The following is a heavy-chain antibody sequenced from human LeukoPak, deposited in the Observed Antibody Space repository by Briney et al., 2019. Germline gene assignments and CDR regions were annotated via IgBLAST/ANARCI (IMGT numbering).Heavy chain of an antibody. CDR2: INHRGSN. J-gene: IGHJ5*02. CDR1: GGSFRGYY. CDR3: VRHGYYDSSLDP. D-gene: IGHD3-22*01. V-gene: IGHV4-34*01. Sequence: SETLSLTCAVYGGSFRGYYWSWIRQPPGKGREGIREINHRGSNNNNPSLNSRLTISVDTSKKQFSLKLSSVTAAGTAVYYCVRHGYYDSSLDPWGQRTLVTVSS.